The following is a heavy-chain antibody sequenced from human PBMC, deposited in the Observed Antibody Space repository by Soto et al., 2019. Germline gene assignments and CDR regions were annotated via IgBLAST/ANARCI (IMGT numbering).Heavy chain of an antibody. J-gene: IGHJ4*02. CDR1: GGSISSGGYY. Sequence: SETLSLTCTVSGGSISSGGYYWSWIRQHPGKGLERIGYIYFSGSTYYNPSLKCRVTISVDTSKNQFSLKLSSVTAADTAVYYCARSPSSTATYDYWGQGTLVTVSS. D-gene: IGHD6-6*01. CDR2: IYFSGST. V-gene: IGHV4-31*03. CDR3: ARSPSSTATYDY.